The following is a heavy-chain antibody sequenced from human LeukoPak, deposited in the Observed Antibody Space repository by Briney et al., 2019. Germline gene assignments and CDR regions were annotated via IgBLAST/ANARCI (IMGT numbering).Heavy chain of an antibody. Sequence: GGTLRLSCTTSGFTFGDYSMSWVRQAPGKGLEWVSFIRHKAYGVTAEYAASVKGRFTFSRDDSKSITYLQMNTLKSEDTAVYYLARVRSAYGLARYFASWGKEPW. CDR3: ARVRSAYGLARYFAS. J-gene: IGHJ4*01. CDR1: GFTFGDYS. CDR2: IRHKAYGVTA. V-gene: IGHV3-49*04. D-gene: IGHD3-10*01.